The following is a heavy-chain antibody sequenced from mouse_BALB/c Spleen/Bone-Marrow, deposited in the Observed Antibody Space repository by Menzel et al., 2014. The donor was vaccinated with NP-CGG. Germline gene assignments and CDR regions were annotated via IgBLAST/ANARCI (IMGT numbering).Heavy chain of an antibody. CDR1: GFNIKDTY. J-gene: IGHJ2*01. CDR3: ARGYYDYDLDY. Sequence: EVKLMESGAELVKPGASVKLSCTASGFNIKDTYMHWVKQRPEQGLEWIGRIDPANGNTKYDPKFQGKATITADTPSNTAYLQLSSLTSEDTAVYYCARGYYDYDLDYWGQGTTLTVSS. CDR2: IDPANGNT. V-gene: IGHV14-3*02. D-gene: IGHD2-4*01.